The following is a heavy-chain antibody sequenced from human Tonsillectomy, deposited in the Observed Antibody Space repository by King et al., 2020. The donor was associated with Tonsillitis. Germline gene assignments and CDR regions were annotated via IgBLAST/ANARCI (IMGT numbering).Heavy chain of an antibody. J-gene: IGHJ3*02. CDR1: GYTFTTYY. CDR2: INPSGGDS. CDR3: ASEVYSSGWYRRAFDI. Sequence: QLVQSGAEVKKPGASVKISCKASGYTFTTYYIHWVRQAPGQGLEWMAIINPSGGDSNYPQKFQGRVNMTRATSTSTVYMQLRNLRSEDTAVYYCASEVYSSGWYRRAFDIWGQGTLVTVSS. D-gene: IGHD6-19*01. V-gene: IGHV1-46*01.